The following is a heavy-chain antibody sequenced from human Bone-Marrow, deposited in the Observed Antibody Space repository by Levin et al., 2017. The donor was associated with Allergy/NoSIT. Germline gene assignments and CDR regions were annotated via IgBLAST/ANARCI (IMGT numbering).Heavy chain of an antibody. V-gene: IGHV3-48*01. J-gene: IGHJ4*02. D-gene: IGHD3-22*01. CDR2: ISSSGSTI. CDR1: DN. Sequence: DNMNWVRKGPVKGLEWVSYISSSGSTIYYADSVKGRFTISRDNAKNSLDLQMNSLRAEDTAVYYCARDPPFYYDSSGSDYWGQGTRVTVSS. CDR3: ARDPPFYYDSSGSDY.